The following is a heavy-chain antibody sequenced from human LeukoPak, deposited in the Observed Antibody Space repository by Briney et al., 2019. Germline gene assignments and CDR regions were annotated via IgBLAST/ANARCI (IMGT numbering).Heavy chain of an antibody. CDR3: ARDRNSMDV. V-gene: IGHV1-2*02. Sequence: ASVKVSCKASGYTFTVYFMHWVRQAPGQRLEWMGWINPNSGDTNYAQKFQGRVTMTRDTSTSTVYMELSSLRSEDTAVYYCARDRNSMDVWGQGTTVTVSS. J-gene: IGHJ6*02. CDR1: GYTFTVYF. CDR2: INPNSGDT. D-gene: IGHD1-14*01.